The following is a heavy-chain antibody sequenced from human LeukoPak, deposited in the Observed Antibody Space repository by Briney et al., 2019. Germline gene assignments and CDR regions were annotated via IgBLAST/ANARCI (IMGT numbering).Heavy chain of an antibody. J-gene: IGHJ4*02. CDR3: ARRPTSGTYGYYFDY. Sequence: SETLSLTCAVSGGSISSSTYYWGWIRQPPGKGLEWIGSIYYTGSTYCSPSLKSRVTISVDTSKNQFSLKLRSVTAADTAVYYCARRPTSGTYGYYFDYWGQGTLVTVSS. CDR1: GGSISSSTYY. CDR2: IYYTGST. V-gene: IGHV4-39*01. D-gene: IGHD1-26*01.